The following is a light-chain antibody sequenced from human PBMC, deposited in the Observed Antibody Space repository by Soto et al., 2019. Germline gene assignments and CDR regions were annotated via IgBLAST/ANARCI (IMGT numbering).Light chain of an antibody. CDR2: AAS. CDR1: QSISNY. J-gene: IGKJ2*01. Sequence: DIQMTQSPSSLSASVGDRVTITCRASQSISNYLNWYQQKPGKAPKLLIYAASSLQSGVPSRFSGSGSGTHFTLTISSLQPEDFATYYCQQSYSTPPYTFGQGTKLEI. V-gene: IGKV1-39*01. CDR3: QQSYSTPPYT.